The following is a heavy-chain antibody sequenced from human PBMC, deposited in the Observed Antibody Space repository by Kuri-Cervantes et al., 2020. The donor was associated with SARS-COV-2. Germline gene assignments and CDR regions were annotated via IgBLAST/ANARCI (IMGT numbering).Heavy chain of an antibody. CDR2: INAGNGNT. J-gene: IGHJ6*02. CDR1: GYTFTSYA. Sequence: ASVKVSCKASGYTFTSYAMHWVRQAPGQRLEWMGWINAGNGNTKYSQKLQGRLTMTRATSASTGYMELSSLRPEDTAVYYCASGIMTTVAPWYVGDGMDDWGQGTKVTVSS. V-gene: IGHV1-3*01. CDR3: ASGIMTTVAPWYVGDGMDD. D-gene: IGHD4-23*01.